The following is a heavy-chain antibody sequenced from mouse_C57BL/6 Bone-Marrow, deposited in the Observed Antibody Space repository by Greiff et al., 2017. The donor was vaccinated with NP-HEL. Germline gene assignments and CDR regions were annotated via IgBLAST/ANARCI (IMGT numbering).Heavy chain of an antibody. V-gene: IGHV3-6*01. Sequence: EVQLQESGPCLVKPSPSLSLTCSVTGYSITSVYYWNWFRQFPGNKLEWMGYISSDGSTNYHPSLHNRISLTRDTSKNQFFLKLNSVTTEDTATDYCARHWDSSYHSYAIDYWGQGTSVTVSS. CDR3: ARHWDSSYHSYAIDY. J-gene: IGHJ4*01. CDR2: ISSDGST. D-gene: IGHD1-1*01. CDR1: GYSITSVYY.